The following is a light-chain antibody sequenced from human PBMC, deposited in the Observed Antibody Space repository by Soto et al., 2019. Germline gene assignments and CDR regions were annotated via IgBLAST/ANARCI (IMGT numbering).Light chain of an antibody. J-gene: IGLJ1*01. CDR3: AAWDDRLNAFV. Sequence: QSVLTQPPSASGTPGQRVTISCSGSSSNIGGNTVNWYQQLPGTAPKLLIYGNDQRPSGVPDRFSGSKSGTSASLAISGLQSEDEADYYCAAWDDRLNAFVFGTGTKVTV. CDR1: SSNIGGNT. V-gene: IGLV1-44*01. CDR2: GND.